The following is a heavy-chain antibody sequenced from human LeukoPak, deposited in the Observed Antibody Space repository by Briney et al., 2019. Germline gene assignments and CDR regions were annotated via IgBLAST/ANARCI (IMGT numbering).Heavy chain of an antibody. CDR2: ISSSGRNI. Sequence: GGSLRLSCAASGFTFSDYYMIWIRQAPGKGLECVSYISSSGRNIYYADSVKGRFTISRDNAKNSLYLQMNSLRAEDTAVYYCAELGITMIGGVWGKGTTVTISS. CDR3: AELGITMIGGV. V-gene: IGHV3-11*04. CDR1: GFTFSDYY. D-gene: IGHD3-10*02. J-gene: IGHJ6*04.